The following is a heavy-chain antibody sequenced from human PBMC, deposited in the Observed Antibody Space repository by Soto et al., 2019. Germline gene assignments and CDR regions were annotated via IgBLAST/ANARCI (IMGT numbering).Heavy chain of an antibody. J-gene: IGHJ4*02. V-gene: IGHV4-39*01. D-gene: IGHD1-20*01. Sequence: SETLSLTFTVSSGSISVTNVFWGWVSQPPGKGLEWFGNVDSIGTAYFSPSLATRVTTQVATSENQFSLTLYSVNAADTAVYYCARITGRHLDYWGQG. CDR3: ARITGRHLDY. CDR2: VDSIGTA. CDR1: SGSISVTNVF.